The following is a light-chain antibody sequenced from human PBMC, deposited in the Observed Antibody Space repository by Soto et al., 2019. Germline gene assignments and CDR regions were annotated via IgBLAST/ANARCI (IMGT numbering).Light chain of an antibody. J-gene: IGKJ3*01. CDR1: QSVSNTY. V-gene: IGKV3-20*01. CDR3: QQYGRSPGLFT. CDR2: DAS. Sequence: EIVLTQSPGTLSLSPGERATLSCRASQSVSNTYLAWYQQKPGQAPRLLIYDASSRATGIPDRFSGSGSGTDITLTISRLELEDFAVYYCQQYGRSPGLFTFGPGTKVDIK.